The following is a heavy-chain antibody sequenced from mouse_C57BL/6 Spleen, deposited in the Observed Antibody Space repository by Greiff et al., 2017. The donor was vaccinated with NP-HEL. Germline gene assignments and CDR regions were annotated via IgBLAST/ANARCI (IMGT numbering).Heavy chain of an antibody. J-gene: IGHJ2*01. V-gene: IGHV5-4*01. CDR1: GFTFSSYA. D-gene: IGHD2-3*01. CDR2: ISDGGSYT. Sequence: DVKLVESGGGLVKPGGSLKLSCAASGFTFSSYAMSWVRQTPEKRLEWVATISDGGSYTYYPDNVKGRFTISRDNAKNNLYLQMSHLKSEDTAMYYCARDRWLLNYWGQGTTLTVSS. CDR3: ARDRWLLNY.